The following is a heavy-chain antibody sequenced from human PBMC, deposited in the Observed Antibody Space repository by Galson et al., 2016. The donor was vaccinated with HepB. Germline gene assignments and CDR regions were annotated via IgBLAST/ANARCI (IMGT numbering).Heavy chain of an antibody. CDR1: GDSFTNYA. Sequence: SVKVSCKASGDSFTNYAIHWVRQAPGQRLEWMGWINAGHGNTKYSQKFQGRVTMTRDTSASTAYMELSSLRSEDTAVYYCARSRSGSLIPWYYHGMDVWGQGTTVTVSS. V-gene: IGHV1-3*01. D-gene: IGHD1-26*01. CDR2: INAGHGNT. J-gene: IGHJ6*02. CDR3: ARSRSGSLIPWYYHGMDV.